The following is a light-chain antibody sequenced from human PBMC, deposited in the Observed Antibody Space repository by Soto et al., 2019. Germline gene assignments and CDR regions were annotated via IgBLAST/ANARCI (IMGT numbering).Light chain of an antibody. J-gene: IGKJ4*01. V-gene: IGKV2-28*01. Sequence: DIVMTQSPLSLPVTPGEPASISCRSSQSLLHSNGYNYLDWYLQKPGQSPQLLIYFGSNRASGVPARCSGSGSCTDFTLKISRVEAEDVGADYCLQALQTPPPPFVGGTKVQIK. CDR2: FGS. CDR1: QSLLHSNGYNY. CDR3: LQALQTPPPP.